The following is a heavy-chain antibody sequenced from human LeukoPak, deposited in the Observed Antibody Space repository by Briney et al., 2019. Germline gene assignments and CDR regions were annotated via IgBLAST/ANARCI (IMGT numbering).Heavy chain of an antibody. V-gene: IGHV3-53*01. CDR3: ARDQRYDAFDI. CDR2: IYSGGST. CDR1: GFTVSSNY. Sequence: PGGSLRLSCAASGFTVSSNYMSWVRQAPGKGLEWVSVIYSGGSTYYPDSVRGRFTISRDNSKNTLYLQMNSLRAEDTAVYYCARDQRYDAFDIWGQGTMVTVSS. J-gene: IGHJ3*02. D-gene: IGHD3-9*01.